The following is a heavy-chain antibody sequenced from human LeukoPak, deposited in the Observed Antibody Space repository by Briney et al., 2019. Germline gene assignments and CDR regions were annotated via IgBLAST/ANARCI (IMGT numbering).Heavy chain of an antibody. J-gene: IGHJ4*02. CDR1: GGSFSGYY. V-gene: IGHV4-34*01. Sequence: SETLSLTCAVYGGSFSGYYWSWIRQPPGKGLEWIGEINHSGSTNYNPSLKSRVTISVDTSKNQFSLKLSSVTAADTAVYYCARGPFRSCYDSSGYYFDYWGQGTLVTVSS. CDR2: INHSGST. D-gene: IGHD3-22*01. CDR3: ARGPFRSCYDSSGYYFDY.